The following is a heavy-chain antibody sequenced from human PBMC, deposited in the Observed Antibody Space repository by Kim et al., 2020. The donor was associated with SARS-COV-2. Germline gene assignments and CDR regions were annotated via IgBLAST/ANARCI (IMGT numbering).Heavy chain of an antibody. Sequence: SETLSLTCSVSGVSISSSISYWGWIRQPPGKGLEWIGSLSYRGRTYYNPSLKSRVTISVDTSKNQFSLNLSSVTAADTAVYYCAGLYAYNLFYPWGQGTL. CDR2: LSYRGRT. V-gene: IGHV4-39*01. CDR3: AGLYAYNLFYP. D-gene: IGHD1-1*01. CDR1: GVSISSSISY. J-gene: IGHJ5*02.